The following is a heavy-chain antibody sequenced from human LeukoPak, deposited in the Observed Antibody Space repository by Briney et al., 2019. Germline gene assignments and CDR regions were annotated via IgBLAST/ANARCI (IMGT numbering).Heavy chain of an antibody. CDR1: GLTFSSHW. CDR3: ARRSSGSPPYYFGY. V-gene: IGHV3-74*01. Sequence: GGSLRLSCAASGLTFSSHWMHWVRQAPGKGLVWVSRITNDGSSTTYADSVKGRFTISRDNAKNTLYLQMNSLRAEDTAVYYCARRSSGSPPYYFGYWGQGTLVTVSS. J-gene: IGHJ4*02. CDR2: ITNDGSST. D-gene: IGHD1-26*01.